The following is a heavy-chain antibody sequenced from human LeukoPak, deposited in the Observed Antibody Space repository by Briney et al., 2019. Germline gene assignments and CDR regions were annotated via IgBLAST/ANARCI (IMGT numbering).Heavy chain of an antibody. J-gene: IGHJ3*02. V-gene: IGHV3-9*03. Sequence: GRSLRLSCAASGFTFDDYAMHWVRQAPGTGREWVSGISWNSGSIGYADSVKGRFTISRDNAKSSLYLQMNSLRAEDMALYYCAKDKYQQLYLNAFDIWGQGTMVTVSS. CDR3: AKDKYQQLYLNAFDI. CDR1: GFTFDDYA. D-gene: IGHD2-2*02. CDR2: ISWNSGSI.